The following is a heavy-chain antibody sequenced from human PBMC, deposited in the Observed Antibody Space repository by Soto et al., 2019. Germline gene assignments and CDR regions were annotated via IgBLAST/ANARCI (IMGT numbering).Heavy chain of an antibody. V-gene: IGHV1-3*01. CDR2: INAGNGNT. D-gene: IGHD3-3*01. Sequence: ASVKVSCKASGYTFTSYAMHWVRQAPGQRLEWMGWINAGNGNTKYSQKFQGRVTMTADESTKTVYMEVTSLRFEDTAVYFCARGDYYDFWSGYFHLDYWGQGTLVTVSS. CDR3: ARGDYYDFWSGYFHLDY. J-gene: IGHJ4*01. CDR1: GYTFTSYA.